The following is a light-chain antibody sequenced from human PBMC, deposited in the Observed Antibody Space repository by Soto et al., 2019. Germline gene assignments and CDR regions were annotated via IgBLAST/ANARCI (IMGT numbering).Light chain of an antibody. Sequence: DIQLTQSPSFLSASVGDRVTITCRASQDISSYLAWYQQKPGKAPNLLIYAASTLQSGVPSRFSGRGSGTDFTLTITSLQPEDFATYYCQHLNNYPITFGQGTRLEIK. CDR1: QDISSY. J-gene: IGKJ5*01. V-gene: IGKV1-9*01. CDR2: AAS. CDR3: QHLNNYPIT.